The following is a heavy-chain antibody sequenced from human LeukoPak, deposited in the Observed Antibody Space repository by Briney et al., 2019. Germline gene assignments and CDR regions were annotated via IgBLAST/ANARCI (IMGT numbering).Heavy chain of an antibody. CDR1: GGSISSSSYY. CDR3: ARPAYGYFQH. CDR2: IYYSGST. Sequence: KPSETLSLTCSVSGGSISSSSYYWGWIRQPPGKGLEWIGSIYYSGSTYYNPSLKSRVTISVDTSKNQFSLKLSSVTAADTAVYYCARPAYGYFQHWGQGTLVTVSS. D-gene: IGHD4-17*01. V-gene: IGHV4-39*01. J-gene: IGHJ1*01.